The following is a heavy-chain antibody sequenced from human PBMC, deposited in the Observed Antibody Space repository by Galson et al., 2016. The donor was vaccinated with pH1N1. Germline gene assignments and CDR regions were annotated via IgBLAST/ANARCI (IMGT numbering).Heavy chain of an antibody. Sequence: LRLSCAASGLTFDDYAMHWVRQAPGKGLEWVSGISWNSGSIGYADSVKGRFTISRDNAKNSLYLQMNSLRAEDTALYYCAKVTGYLYGYVDYWGQGTLVTVSS. J-gene: IGHJ4*02. V-gene: IGHV3-9*01. D-gene: IGHD5-18*01. CDR1: GLTFDDYA. CDR3: AKVTGYLYGYVDY. CDR2: ISWNSGSI.